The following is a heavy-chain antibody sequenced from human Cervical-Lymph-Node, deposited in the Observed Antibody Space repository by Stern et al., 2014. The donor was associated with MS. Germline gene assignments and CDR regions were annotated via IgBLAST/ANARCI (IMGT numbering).Heavy chain of an antibody. CDR3: ARGRVDLIRALGI. CDR1: GYTFTSYD. D-gene: IGHD3-16*01. CDR2: MNPNSGNT. Sequence: QVQLVQSGAEVKKPGASVKVSCKASGYTFTSYDINWVRQATGQGLEWMGWMNPNSGNTGYGQNFQGRVTMIRNTSISTAYMELRSLRSDDTGVYYCARGRVDLIRALGIWGQGTMVTVSS. J-gene: IGHJ3*02. V-gene: IGHV1-8*01.